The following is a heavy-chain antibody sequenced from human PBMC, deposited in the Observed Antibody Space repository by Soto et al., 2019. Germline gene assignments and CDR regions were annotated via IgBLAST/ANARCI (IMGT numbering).Heavy chain of an antibody. CDR2: IDLTGRT. D-gene: IGHD6-19*01. Sequence: QVQLQESGPGLVTPSQTLSLTCTVSGGSISSGDCYWSWIRQPPGKGLEWIGYIDLTGRTYYNPSLKSRLAVAVDTSKNQFSLTLSSVTAADTAVYFCARFSSLDKDYVVDVWGPGTMVTVSS. V-gene: IGHV4-30-4*08. CDR3: ARFSSLDKDYVVDV. J-gene: IGHJ6*02. CDR1: GGSISSGDCY.